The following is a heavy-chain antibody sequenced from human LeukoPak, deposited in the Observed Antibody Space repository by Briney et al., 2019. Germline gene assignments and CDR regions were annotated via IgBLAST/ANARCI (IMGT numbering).Heavy chain of an antibody. J-gene: IGHJ4*02. Sequence: GGSLRLSCAVSGFTFDDYAMHWVRQVPGKGLEWVSGINWNSGIGYADSVEGRFTTSRDNAKNSLYLQMNSLRAEDTAFYYCAINGGGDSGYGNFDYWGQGTLVTVSS. CDR1: GFTFDDYA. V-gene: IGHV3-9*01. D-gene: IGHD5-12*01. CDR2: INWNSGI. CDR3: AINGGGDSGYGNFDY.